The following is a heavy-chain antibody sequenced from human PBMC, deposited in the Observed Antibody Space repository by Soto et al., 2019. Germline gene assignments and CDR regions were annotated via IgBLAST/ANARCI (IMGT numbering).Heavy chain of an antibody. V-gene: IGHV3-53*04. D-gene: IGHD4-4*01. CDR3: ARVGVEDGYDYSKWAEPAYFDY. J-gene: IGHJ4*02. Sequence: GGSLRLSCAASGFTVSSNYMSWVRQAPGKGLEWVSVIYSGGSTYYADSVKGRFTISRHNSKNTLYLQMNSLRAEDTAVYYCARVGVEDGYDYSKWAEPAYFDYWGQGTLVTVSS. CDR1: GFTVSSNY. CDR2: IYSGGST.